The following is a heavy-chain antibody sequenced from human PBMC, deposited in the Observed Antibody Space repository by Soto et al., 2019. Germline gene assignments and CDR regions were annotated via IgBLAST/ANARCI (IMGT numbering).Heavy chain of an antibody. CDR1: GFTFSSYG. V-gene: IGHV3-33*01. J-gene: IGHJ5*02. CDR3: ARSIAVAGTRYNWFDP. Sequence: QVQLVESGGGVVQPGRSLRLSCAASGFTFSSYGMHWVRQAPGKGLEWVAVRRYDGSNKYYADSVKGRFTISRDNSKNTLYLQMNSLRAEDTAVYYCARSIAVAGTRYNWFDPWGQGTLVTVSS. D-gene: IGHD6-19*01. CDR2: RRYDGSNK.